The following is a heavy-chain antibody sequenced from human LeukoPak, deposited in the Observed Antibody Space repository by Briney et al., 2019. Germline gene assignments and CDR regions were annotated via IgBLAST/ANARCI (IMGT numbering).Heavy chain of an antibody. Sequence: PGGSLRLSCAVSGFTFSSYWMSWVRQAPGKGLERVANIEEDGGEKLYMDSVKGRFIISRDNAKNSVYLQMNSLRAEDTGVYYCARNVYNFDYWGQGTLVTVSS. V-gene: IGHV3-7*02. CDR2: IEEDGGEK. J-gene: IGHJ4*02. D-gene: IGHD3-10*02. CDR3: ARNVYNFDY. CDR1: GFTFSSYW.